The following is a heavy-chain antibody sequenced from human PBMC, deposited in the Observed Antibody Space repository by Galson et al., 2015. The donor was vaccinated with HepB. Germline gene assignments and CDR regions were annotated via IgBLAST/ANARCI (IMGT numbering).Heavy chain of an antibody. Sequence: SLRLSCAASGFTFSSYSMHWVRQAPGKGLEWVAVIWYDGSYKFYLDSVKGRFIISRDNSKNTLYLEMSRLRVEDTALYYCARNQLVGGALDVWGQGTTVIVSS. D-gene: IGHD3-10*01. CDR3: ARNQLVGGALDV. J-gene: IGHJ6*02. CDR1: GFTFSSYS. V-gene: IGHV3-33*01. CDR2: IWYDGSYK.